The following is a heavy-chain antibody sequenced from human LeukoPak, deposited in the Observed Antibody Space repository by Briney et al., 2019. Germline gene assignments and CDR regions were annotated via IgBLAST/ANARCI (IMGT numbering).Heavy chain of an antibody. J-gene: IGHJ6*02. V-gene: IGHV1-69*13. CDR1: GDTFSSYA. Sequence: GASVKVSCKASGDTFSSYAISWVRQAPGQGLEWMGGIIPIFGTANYAQKFQGRVTITADESTSTAYMELSSLRSEDTAVYYCARSSRGHFHYYYYGMDVWGQGTTVTVSS. CDR2: IIPIFGTA. D-gene: IGHD6-25*01. CDR3: ARSSRGHFHYYYYGMDV.